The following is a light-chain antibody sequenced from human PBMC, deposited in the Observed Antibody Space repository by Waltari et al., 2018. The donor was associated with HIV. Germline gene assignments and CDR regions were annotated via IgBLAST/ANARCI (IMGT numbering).Light chain of an antibody. Sequence: DIQMTQSPSSLSASIGDSVTITCRPCQTISSYLNWYQQKPGKDPKLLFYAASSLQGGVPSRFSGSGSGTDFTLTISSLQREDFATYDCQQTDSTPYTFGQGTKLEIK. CDR3: QQTDSTPYT. CDR1: QTISSY. J-gene: IGKJ2*01. V-gene: IGKV1-39*01. CDR2: AAS.